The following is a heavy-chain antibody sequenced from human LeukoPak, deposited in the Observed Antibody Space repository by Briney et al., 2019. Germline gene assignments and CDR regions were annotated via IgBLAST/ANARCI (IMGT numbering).Heavy chain of an antibody. D-gene: IGHD2-2*01. Sequence: ASVKVSCKASGYTFTSYGITWVRQAPGQGLEWMGWISAHNGKTNYAQKFQGRVTMTTDTPPSTAYMELRSLRSDDTAVYYCARGDVVVSAAVRFDPWGQGTLVTVSS. V-gene: IGHV1-18*01. J-gene: IGHJ5*02. CDR2: ISAHNGKT. CDR3: ARGDVVVSAAVRFDP. CDR1: GYTFTSYG.